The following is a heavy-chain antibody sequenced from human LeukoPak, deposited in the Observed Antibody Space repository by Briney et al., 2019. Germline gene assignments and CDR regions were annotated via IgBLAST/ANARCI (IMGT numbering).Heavy chain of an antibody. D-gene: IGHD1-1*01. V-gene: IGHV3-53*01. CDR3: ARYMTQPKYFEY. Sequence: PGGSLRLSCAASGFTVSTNYMSWVRQAPGKGLEWVSVLYSGGITYYADSVKGRFTISRDNSKNTLYLQTNSLRAEDTAVYYCARYMTQPKYFEYWGQGTLVTVSS. CDR1: GFTVSTNY. J-gene: IGHJ4*02. CDR2: LYSGGIT.